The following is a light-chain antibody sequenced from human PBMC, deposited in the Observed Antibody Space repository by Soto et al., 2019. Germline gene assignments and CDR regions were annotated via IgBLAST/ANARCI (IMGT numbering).Light chain of an antibody. CDR2: GAS. J-gene: IGKJ1*01. V-gene: IGKV3-20*01. CDR3: QQYDSSPRT. Sequence: EIVFTQSPGTLSLSPGERATLSCSASQSVSSSKLAWYQQKPGQAPRLLISGASSRAADIPDRFSGSGSGTDFTLTINRLEPEDFAVYYCQQYDSSPRTFGQGTKVDIK. CDR1: QSVSSSK.